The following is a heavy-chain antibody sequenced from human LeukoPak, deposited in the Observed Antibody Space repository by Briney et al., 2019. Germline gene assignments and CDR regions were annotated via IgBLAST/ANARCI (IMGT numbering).Heavy chain of an antibody. CDR1: GYSFISYW. J-gene: IGHJ4*02. D-gene: IGHD4-17*01. Sequence: GESLKISCKGSGYSFISYWICWVRQMPGKGLEWMGIIYPGDSNTRYSPSFQGQVTISADKSINIAYLQWSSLKASDTAMYYCARREGYGEFDYWGQGTLVTVSS. CDR3: ARREGYGEFDY. CDR2: IYPGDSNT. V-gene: IGHV5-51*01.